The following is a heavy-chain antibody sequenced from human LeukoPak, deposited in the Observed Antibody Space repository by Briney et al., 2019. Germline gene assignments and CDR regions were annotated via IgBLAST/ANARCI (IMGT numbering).Heavy chain of an antibody. CDR1: GGTFSSYG. Sequence: SVKVSCKASGGTFSSYGIGWVRQAPGQGLERMGRIIPILGIANFAQKFQGRVTLTADKSTDTAYIELSSLRSEDTAVYYCARETYYDSSGYEYNRFDPWGQGTLVTVSS. V-gene: IGHV1-69*04. CDR3: ARETYYDSSGYEYNRFDP. D-gene: IGHD3-22*01. CDR2: IIPILGIA. J-gene: IGHJ5*02.